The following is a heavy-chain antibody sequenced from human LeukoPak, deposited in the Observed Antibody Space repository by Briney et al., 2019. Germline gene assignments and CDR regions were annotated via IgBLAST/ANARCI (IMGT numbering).Heavy chain of an antibody. D-gene: IGHD2-15*01. J-gene: IGHJ4*02. Sequence: GGSLRLSCAASGFTFSSYGMHWVRQAPGKGLEWVAVISYDGSNKYYADSVKGRFTISRDNSKNTLYLQMNSLRAEDTAVYYCAKGRKVVVVAATLDYWGQGTLVSVSS. CDR1: GFTFSSYG. CDR2: ISYDGSNK. CDR3: AKGRKVVVVAATLDY. V-gene: IGHV3-30*18.